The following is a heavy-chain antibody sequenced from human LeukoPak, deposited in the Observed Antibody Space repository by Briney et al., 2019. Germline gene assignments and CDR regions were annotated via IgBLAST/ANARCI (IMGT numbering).Heavy chain of an antibody. V-gene: IGHV3-30*03. J-gene: IGHJ4*02. D-gene: IGHD2-2*01. CDR3: VATVPAAATQYWDY. CDR1: GFTFSTYG. CDR2: ISYDGGDK. Sequence: QPGRSLRLSCAASGFTFSTYGMHWVRQAPGEGLEWVAVISYDGGDKYYADSVRGRFTISRDNSKNTLSLQMNSLRAEDTAVYYCVATVPAAATQYWDYWGQGTLVTVSS.